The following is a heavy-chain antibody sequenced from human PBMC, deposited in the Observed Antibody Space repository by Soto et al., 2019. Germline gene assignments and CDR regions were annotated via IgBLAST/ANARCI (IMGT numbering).Heavy chain of an antibody. Sequence: ASVKVSCKASGYTFTSYGISWVRQAPGQGLEWMGWISAYNGNTNYAQKLQGRVTMTTDTSTSTAYMELRSLRSDDTAVYYCARAVRDIVVVPAAQGGYYYYYYGMDVWGQGTRVTVSS. CDR1: GYTFTSYG. D-gene: IGHD2-2*01. CDR3: ARAVRDIVVVPAAQGGYYYYYYGMDV. CDR2: ISAYNGNT. J-gene: IGHJ6*02. V-gene: IGHV1-18*01.